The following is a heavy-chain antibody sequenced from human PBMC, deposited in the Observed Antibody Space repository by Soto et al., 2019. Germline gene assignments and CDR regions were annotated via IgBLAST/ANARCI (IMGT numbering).Heavy chain of an antibody. D-gene: IGHD3-3*01. J-gene: IGHJ6*02. Sequence: GGSLRLSCAASGFTFSSYAMHWVRQAPGKGLEWVAVISYDGSNKYYADSVKGRFTTSRDNSKNTLYLQMNSLRAEDTAVYYCARDQMEYYDFWSGYYRNYYYYGMDVWGQGTTVTVSS. V-gene: IGHV3-30-3*01. CDR1: GFTFSSYA. CDR2: ISYDGSNK. CDR3: ARDQMEYYDFWSGYYRNYYYYGMDV.